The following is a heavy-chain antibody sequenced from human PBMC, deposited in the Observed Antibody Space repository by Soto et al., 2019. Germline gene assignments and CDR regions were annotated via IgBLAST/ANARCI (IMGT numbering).Heavy chain of an antibody. V-gene: IGHV3-15*01. D-gene: IGHD3-10*01. J-gene: IGHJ4*02. CDR2: IKSKTDGGTT. CDR3: TTDLLWFGELFGY. Sequence: ESGGGLVKPGGSLRLSCAASGFTFSNAWMSWVRQAPGKGLEWVGRIKSKTDGGTTDYAAPVKGRFTISRDDSKNTLYLQMNSLKTEDTAVYYCTTDLLWFGELFGYWGQGTLVTVSS. CDR1: GFTFSNAW.